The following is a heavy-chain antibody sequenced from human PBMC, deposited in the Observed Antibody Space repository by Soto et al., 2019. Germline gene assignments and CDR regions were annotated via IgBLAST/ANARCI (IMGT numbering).Heavy chain of an antibody. CDR1: GGSFSGYY. J-gene: IGHJ3*02. CDR2: INHSGST. V-gene: IGHV4-34*01. D-gene: IGHD3-10*01. Sequence: SETLSLTCAVYGGSFSGYYWSWIRQPPGKGLEWIGEINHSGSTNYNPSLKSRVTISVDTSKNQFSLKLSSVTAADTAVYYCATLAYGSGSYGAFDIWGQGTMVTVSS. CDR3: ATLAYGSGSYGAFDI.